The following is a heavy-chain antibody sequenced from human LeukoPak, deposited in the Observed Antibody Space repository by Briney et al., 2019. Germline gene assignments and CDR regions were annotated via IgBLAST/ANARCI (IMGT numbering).Heavy chain of an antibody. J-gene: IGHJ6*03. CDR1: GFTFDDYG. V-gene: IGHV3-20*04. D-gene: IGHD2-2*01. CDR3: ARGEGSVPYYMDV. CDR2: INWNGGST. Sequence: GGSLRLSCAASGFTFDDYGMSWVRQAPGKGLGWVSGINWNGGSTGYADSVRGRFTISRDNAKNSLYLQMNSLRAEDTALYYCARGEGSVPYYMDVWGKGTTVTVSS.